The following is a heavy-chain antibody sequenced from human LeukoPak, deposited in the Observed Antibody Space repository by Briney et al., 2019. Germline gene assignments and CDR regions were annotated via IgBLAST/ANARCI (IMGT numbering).Heavy chain of an antibody. V-gene: IGHV3-21*01. Sequence: GGSLRLSCAASGFTFSSYTMNWVRRAPGKGLEWVSSISSTSDYIYYADSVRGRFIISRDNAKNALYLQMNSLRAEDTAVYYCARVTRFLEWLTVDYWGQGTLVTVSS. CDR3: ARVTRFLEWLTVDY. D-gene: IGHD3-3*01. CDR1: GFTFSSYT. J-gene: IGHJ4*02. CDR2: ISSTSDYI.